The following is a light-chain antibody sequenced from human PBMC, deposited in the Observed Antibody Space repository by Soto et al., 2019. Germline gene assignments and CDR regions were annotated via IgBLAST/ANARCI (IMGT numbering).Light chain of an antibody. J-gene: IGLJ2*01. CDR2: DVS. CDR1: SSDVGGYNY. CDR3: SSYSNSTTRV. Sequence: QSALTQPASVSGSPGQSITISCTGTSSDVGGYNYVSWYQQHPRKAPKLMIYDVSYRPSGVSNRFSGSKSGDTASLTISGLQAEDEADYYCSSYSNSTTRVFGGGTKLTVL. V-gene: IGLV2-14*03.